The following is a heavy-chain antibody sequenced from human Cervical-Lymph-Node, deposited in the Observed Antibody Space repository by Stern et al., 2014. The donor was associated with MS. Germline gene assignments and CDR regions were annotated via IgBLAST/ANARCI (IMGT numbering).Heavy chain of an antibody. V-gene: IGHV3-7*03. CDR3: ARARYYYGSGSFYYYYGMDV. D-gene: IGHD3-10*01. CDR2: IKQDGSEK. Sequence: EVQLVESGGGLVQPGGSLRLSCAASGFTFSSYWMSWVRQAPGKGLEWVANIKQDGSEKYYVDSMKGRFTISRDNAKNSLYLQMNSLRAVDTAVYYCARARYYYGSGSFYYYYGMDVWGQGTTVTVSS. CDR1: GFTFSSYW. J-gene: IGHJ6*02.